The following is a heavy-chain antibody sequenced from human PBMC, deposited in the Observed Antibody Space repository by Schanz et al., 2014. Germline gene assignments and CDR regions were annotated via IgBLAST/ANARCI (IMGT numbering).Heavy chain of an antibody. CDR2: VWFDGTTK. Sequence: QVQLVESGGCVVQPGRSLRLSCAASGFSFTSYGMHWVRQAPGKPLEWVAGVWFDGTTKNYADSVKGRFTISRDNSKNTLYLQMNSLRADDTAVYYCAKGGATALFYYWGQGTLVTVSS. V-gene: IGHV3-33*06. J-gene: IGHJ4*02. CDR3: AKGGATALFYY. D-gene: IGHD1-26*01. CDR1: GFSFTSYG.